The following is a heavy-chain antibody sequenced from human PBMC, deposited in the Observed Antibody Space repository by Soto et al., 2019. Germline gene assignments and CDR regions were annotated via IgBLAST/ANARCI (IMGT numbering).Heavy chain of an antibody. J-gene: IGHJ4*02. Sequence: QVQLVESGGGVVQPEKSLRLSCAASGFTFNNYGMHWVRQAPGKGLEWVANISYDGVNNYYADSVKGRFTISRDNSKNTLYLQMNSLRAEDTAIYYCAKALQWLRSGNVDYWGQGTLVSVSS. CDR3: AKALQWLRSGNVDY. V-gene: IGHV3-30*18. CDR2: ISYDGVNN. CDR1: GFTFNNYG. D-gene: IGHD5-12*01.